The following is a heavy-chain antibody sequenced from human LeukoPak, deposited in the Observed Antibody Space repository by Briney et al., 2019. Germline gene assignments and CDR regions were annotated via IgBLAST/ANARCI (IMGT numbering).Heavy chain of an antibody. CDR3: ATKQWLAPPPDS. V-gene: IGHV3-74*01. CDR1: GFTFSKHW. Sequence: PGGSLRLSCAASGFTFSKHWMLWVRHAPGRGLESVSRINTDGTVTTYADSVKGRFTLSRDNADNTMFLQMNSVRDEDTAVYYCATKQWLAPPPDSWGQGTPVTVSS. D-gene: IGHD6-19*01. J-gene: IGHJ4*02. CDR2: INTDGTVT.